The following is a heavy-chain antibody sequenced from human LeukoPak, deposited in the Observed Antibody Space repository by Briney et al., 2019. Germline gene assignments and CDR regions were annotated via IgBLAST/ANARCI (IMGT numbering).Heavy chain of an antibody. CDR3: ARGKITSS. D-gene: IGHD1-14*01. J-gene: IGHJ4*02. CDR1: GDTFNDYT. CDR2: IMPFLDVA. V-gene: IGHV1-69*02. Sequence: SVKVSCKASGDTFNDYTFSWVRQAPGQGLEWMGRIMPFLDVANYAPKFQGRVTLTADKSTSTAYMELSDLKSEDTAVYYCARGKITSSWGQGTLVTVSS.